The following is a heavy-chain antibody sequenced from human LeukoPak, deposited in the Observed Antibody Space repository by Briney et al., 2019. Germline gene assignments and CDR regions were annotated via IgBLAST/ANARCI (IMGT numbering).Heavy chain of an antibody. Sequence: GASVKVSCKASGYTFTSYDINWVRQATGQGLEWMGWMNPNSGNTGYAQKFQGRVTMTRNTSISTAYMELSSLRSEDTAVYYCARSLTAIYDFWSGYYPLDCWGQGTLVTVSS. J-gene: IGHJ4*02. CDR3: ARSLTAIYDFWSGYYPLDC. V-gene: IGHV1-8*01. CDR1: GYTFTSYD. D-gene: IGHD3-3*01. CDR2: MNPNSGNT.